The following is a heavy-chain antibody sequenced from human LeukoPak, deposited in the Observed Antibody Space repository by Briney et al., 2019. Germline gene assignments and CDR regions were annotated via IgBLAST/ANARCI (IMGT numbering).Heavy chain of an antibody. D-gene: IGHD2-2*01. CDR3: AREDGYCNSTNCHNWFDP. CDR2: IYYSGST. Sequence: PSETLSLTCTASGGSMSNYYWSWIRQPPGKGLEWIGCIYYSGSTAYNPSLKSRVIISVDTSKNQFSLKLSSVTAADTAVYYCAREDGYCNSTNCHNWFDPWGQGTLVTVSS. J-gene: IGHJ5*02. V-gene: IGHV4-59*01. CDR1: GGSMSNYY.